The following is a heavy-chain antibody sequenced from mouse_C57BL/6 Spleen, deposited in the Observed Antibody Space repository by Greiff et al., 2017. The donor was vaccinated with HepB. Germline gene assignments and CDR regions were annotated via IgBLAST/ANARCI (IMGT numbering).Heavy chain of an antibody. V-gene: IGHV1-80*01. D-gene: IGHD1-2*01. CDR1: GYAFSSYW. CDR2: IYPGDGDT. Sequence: QVHVKQSGAELVKPGASVKISCKASGYAFSSYWMNWVKQRPGKGLEWIGQIYPGDGDTNYNGKFKGKATLTADKSSSTAYMQLSSLTSEDSAVYFCARRGLRQYFDVWGTGTTVTVSS. J-gene: IGHJ1*03. CDR3: ARRGLRQYFDV.